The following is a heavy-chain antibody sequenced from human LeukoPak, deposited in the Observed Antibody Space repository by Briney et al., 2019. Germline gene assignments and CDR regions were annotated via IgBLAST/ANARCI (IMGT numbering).Heavy chain of an antibody. CDR3: ARDSPSSGYYYGAFDI. V-gene: IGHV3-33*01. D-gene: IGHD3-22*01. CDR2: IWYDGSNK. CDR1: GFTFSSYG. J-gene: IGHJ3*02. Sequence: GGSLRLSCAASGFTFSSYGMHWVRQAPGKGLEWVAVIWYDGSNKYCADSVKGRFTISRANSKNTLYLQMNSLRAEDTAVYYCARDSPSSGYYYGAFDIWGQGTMVTVSS.